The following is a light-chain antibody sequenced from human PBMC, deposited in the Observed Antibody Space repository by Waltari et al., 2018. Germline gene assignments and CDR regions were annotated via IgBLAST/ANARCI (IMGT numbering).Light chain of an antibody. CDR3: LLSYNGLGV. Sequence: QAVVTQEPSLTVSPGGTVTLTCGSSTGPVTSSHDPFWFQQKTGHAPGTLIFATRNKHPWTPARFSGSLLGGKAALTLSGAQPEDEAEYYCLLSYNGLGVFGGGTKLTV. V-gene: IGLV7-46*01. CDR2: ATR. J-gene: IGLJ3*02. CDR1: TGPVTSSHD.